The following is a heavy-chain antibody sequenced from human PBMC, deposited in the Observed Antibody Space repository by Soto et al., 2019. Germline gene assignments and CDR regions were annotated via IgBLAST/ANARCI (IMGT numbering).Heavy chain of an antibody. V-gene: IGHV3-48*01. CDR2: ISSSSSTI. D-gene: IGHD3-10*01. J-gene: IGHJ4*02. CDR3: ARASYGSGSYYNLNPSDH. Sequence: EVQLVESGGGLVQPGGSLRLSCAASGFTFSSYSMNWVRQAPGKGLEWVSYISSSSSTIYYADSVKGRFTISRDNDKNSLYLQMNSLRAEDTAVYYCARASYGSGSYYNLNPSDHWGQGTLVTVSS. CDR1: GFTFSSYS.